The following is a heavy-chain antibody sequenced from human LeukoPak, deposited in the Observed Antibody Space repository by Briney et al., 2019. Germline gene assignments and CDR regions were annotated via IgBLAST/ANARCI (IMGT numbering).Heavy chain of an antibody. CDR3: AADRNNRSWYYY. CDR1: GGSISSHF. CDR2: SDKSGST. V-gene: IGHV4-59*08. D-gene: IGHD2/OR15-2a*01. J-gene: IGHJ4*02. Sequence: PSETLSLTCTVSGGSISSHFWSWIRQPPGKGPEWIGYSDKSGSTNYNPSLKSRVTISVDTSTNQFSLRLSSVTAADTAVYYCAADRNNRSWYYYWGQGILVTVSS.